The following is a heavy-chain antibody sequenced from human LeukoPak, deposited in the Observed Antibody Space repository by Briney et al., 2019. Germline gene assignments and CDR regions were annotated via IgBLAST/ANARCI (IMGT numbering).Heavy chain of an antibody. CDR1: GGSFSGYY. D-gene: IGHD6-13*01. CDR3: VGGGIDADY. CDR2: INHSGST. V-gene: IGHV4-34*01. Sequence: PSETLSLTCAVYGGSFSGYYWSWIRQPPGKGLEWIGEINHSGSTNYNPSLKSRVTISVDTSKNQFSLKLSSVTAADTAVYYCVGGGIDADYWGQGTLVTVSS. J-gene: IGHJ4*02.